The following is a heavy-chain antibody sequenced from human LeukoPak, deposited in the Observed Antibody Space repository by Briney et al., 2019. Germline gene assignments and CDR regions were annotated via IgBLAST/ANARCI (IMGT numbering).Heavy chain of an antibody. Sequence: KPSETLSLTCAVYGGSFSGYYWSWIRQPPGKGLEWIGEINHSGSTNYNPSLKSRVTISVDTSKNQFSLKLSSVPAAAPAVYYCARDLYYYGSGSYGAFDAFDIWGQGTMVTVSS. CDR1: GGSFSGYY. CDR3: ARDLYYYGSGSYGAFDAFDI. J-gene: IGHJ3*02. V-gene: IGHV4-34*01. D-gene: IGHD3-10*01. CDR2: INHSGST.